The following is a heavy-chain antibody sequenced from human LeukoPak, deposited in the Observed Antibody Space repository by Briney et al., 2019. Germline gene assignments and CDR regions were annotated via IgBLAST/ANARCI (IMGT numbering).Heavy chain of an antibody. Sequence: ASVKVSCKASGYTFTSYYMHWVRQAPGQGLEWMGIINPSGGSTSYAQKFQGRVTMTRDTSTSTVYMELSSLRSEDTAVYYCARVVGLGAGTPHSDYYYYGMDVWGQGTTVTVSS. V-gene: IGHV1-46*01. CDR1: GYTFTSYY. CDR3: ARVVGLGAGTPHSDYYYYGMDV. J-gene: IGHJ6*02. D-gene: IGHD6-13*01. CDR2: INPSGGST.